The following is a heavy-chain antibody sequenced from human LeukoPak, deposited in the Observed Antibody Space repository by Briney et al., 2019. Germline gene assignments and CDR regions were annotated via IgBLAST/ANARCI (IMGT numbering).Heavy chain of an antibody. J-gene: IGHJ1*01. D-gene: IGHD3-3*01. CDR1: GGTFSSYA. CDR3: ARTPTVFGVVIKGYFQH. V-gene: IGHV1-69*05. CDR2: IIPIFGTA. Sequence: SVKVSCKASGGTFSSYAISWVRQAPGQGLEWMGGIIPIFGTANYAQKFQGRATITTDESTSTAYMELRSLRSDDTAVYYCARTPTVFGVVIKGYFQHWGQGTLVTVSS.